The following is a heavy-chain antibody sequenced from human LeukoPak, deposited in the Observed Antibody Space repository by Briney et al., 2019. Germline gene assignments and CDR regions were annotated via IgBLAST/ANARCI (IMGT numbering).Heavy chain of an antibody. CDR1: GYMFSNYG. D-gene: IGHD4-17*01. CDR3: ARGPTSVNLDF. Sequence: ASVTVSCKASGYMFSNYGITWVRQAPGQGLEWMGWISNYNGNTNYAQRFQGRVSMTTDTSTTTVYMELTSLRSDDTAVYYCARGPTSVNLDFWGQGTLVTVSS. CDR2: ISNYNGNT. J-gene: IGHJ4*02. V-gene: IGHV1-18*01.